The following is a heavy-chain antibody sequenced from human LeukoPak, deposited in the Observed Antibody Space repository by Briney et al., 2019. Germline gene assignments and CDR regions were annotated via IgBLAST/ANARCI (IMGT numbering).Heavy chain of an antibody. D-gene: IGHD3-10*01. CDR1: GGSISSGGYS. Sequence: SETLSLTCAVSGGSISSGGYSWSWIRQPPGKGLEWIGYIYYSGSTYYNPSLKSRVTISVDTSKNQFSLKLSSVTAADTAVYYCARVYYYGSGTFDYWGQGTLVTVSS. V-gene: IGHV4-30-4*07. J-gene: IGHJ4*02. CDR2: IYYSGST. CDR3: ARVYYYGSGTFDY.